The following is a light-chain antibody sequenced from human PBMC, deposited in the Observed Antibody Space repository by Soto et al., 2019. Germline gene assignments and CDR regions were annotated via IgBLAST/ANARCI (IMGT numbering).Light chain of an antibody. CDR3: QQRSNWPPIT. CDR1: QSVSSY. V-gene: IGKV3-11*01. Sequence: VLTQSPGTLSLSPGERATLSCRASQSVSSYLAWYQQKPGQAPRLLIYDASNRATGIPARFSGSGSGTDFTLTISSLEPEDFAVYYCQQRSNWPPITFGQGTRLENK. J-gene: IGKJ5*01. CDR2: DAS.